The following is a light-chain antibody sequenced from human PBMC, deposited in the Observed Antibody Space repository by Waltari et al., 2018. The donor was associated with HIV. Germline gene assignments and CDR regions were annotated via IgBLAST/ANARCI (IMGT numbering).Light chain of an antibody. CDR1: SSNIGTNT. Sequence: QSVLTQPPSASGTPGQRVTISCSGSSSNIGTNTVNWYLQLPGSAPQFLIYGNHVRPSGVPDRFSGSKSGTSASLAISGLRSEDEADYFCAAWDDSLNAWLFGGGTKVTVL. CDR3: AAWDDSLNAWL. CDR2: GNH. J-gene: IGLJ3*02. V-gene: IGLV1-44*01.